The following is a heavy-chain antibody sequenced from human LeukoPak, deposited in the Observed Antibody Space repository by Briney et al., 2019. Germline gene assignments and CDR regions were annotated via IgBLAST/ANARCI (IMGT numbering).Heavy chain of an antibody. D-gene: IGHD3-22*01. CDR2: IYYSGST. CDR1: GGSISSGDYY. V-gene: IGHV4-30-4*01. J-gene: IGHJ2*01. CDR3: ARDRYYYDSSGYAPLWYFDL. Sequence: SQTLSLTCTVSGGSISSGDYYWSWTRQPPGKGLEWIGYIYYSGSTYYNPSLKSRVTISVDTSKNQFSLKLSSVTAADTAVYYCARDRYYYDSSGYAPLWYFDLWGRGTLVTVSS.